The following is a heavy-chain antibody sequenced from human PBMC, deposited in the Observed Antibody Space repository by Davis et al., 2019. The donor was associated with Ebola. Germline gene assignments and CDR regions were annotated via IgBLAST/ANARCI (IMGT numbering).Heavy chain of an antibody. Sequence: GESLKISCAASGFTFDSYIMTWVRQAPGKGLEWVSTISGTGDYTYYADSVKGRFTISRDNTKNSLYLQTNSLRAEDTAVYYCATGGPTVTTGFDDWGQGTLITVSA. D-gene: IGHD4-17*01. J-gene: IGHJ4*02. CDR3: ATGGPTVTTGFDD. V-gene: IGHV3-23*01. CDR2: ISGTGDYT. CDR1: GFTFDSYI.